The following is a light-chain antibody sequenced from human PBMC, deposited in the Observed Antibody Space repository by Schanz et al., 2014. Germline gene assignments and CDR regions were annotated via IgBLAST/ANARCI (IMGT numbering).Light chain of an antibody. J-gene: IGKJ4*01. CDR2: GAS. CDR3: QQYGSSPLA. V-gene: IGKV3-20*01. Sequence: EIVLTQSPGTLSLSPGERATLSCRASQSVSSSYLAWYQQKPGQAPRLLIYGASSGATGIPDRFSGSGSGTDFTLTISRLEPDDFAVYYCQQYGSSPLAFGGGTKVEIK. CDR1: QSVSSSY.